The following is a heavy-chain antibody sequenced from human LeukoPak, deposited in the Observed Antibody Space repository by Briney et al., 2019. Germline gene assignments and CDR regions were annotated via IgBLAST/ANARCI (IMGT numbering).Heavy chain of an antibody. CDR2: IYYSGST. J-gene: IGHJ4*02. V-gene: IGHV4-39*07. CDR3: AGDYGDYYFDY. Sequence: PSQTLSLTCTISGGSISSSSYYWGWIRQPPGKGLEWIASIYYSGSTYFNPSLKSRVTISVDTSKNQFSLKLCSVTAADTAVYFCAGDYGDYYFDYWGQGTLVTVSS. CDR1: GGSISSSSYY. D-gene: IGHD4-17*01.